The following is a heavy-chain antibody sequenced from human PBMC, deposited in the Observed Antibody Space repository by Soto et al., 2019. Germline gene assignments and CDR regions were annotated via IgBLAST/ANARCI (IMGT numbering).Heavy chain of an antibody. D-gene: IGHD3-22*01. CDR2: IAFDGSNK. CDR1: GFTFGSHA. Sequence: GGSLRLSCVGSGFTFGSHAMNWVRQAPGKGLEWVSVIAFDGSNKYYADSVRGRFTISRDSSKNTLFLQMDSLRPDDSAIYYCARSYGPFYDSSYYGLARNYFDYWGQGTLVTVSS. J-gene: IGHJ4*02. V-gene: IGHV3-30*04. CDR3: ARSYGPFYDSSYYGLARNYFDY.